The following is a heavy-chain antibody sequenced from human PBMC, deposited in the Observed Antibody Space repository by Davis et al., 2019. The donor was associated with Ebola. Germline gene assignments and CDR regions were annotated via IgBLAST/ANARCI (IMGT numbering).Heavy chain of an antibody. CDR3: ARGDYSDPGCLDY. J-gene: IGHJ4*02. D-gene: IGHD4-17*01. CDR2: ISGSGSTI. V-gene: IGHV3-48*04. CDR1: GFTFSSYS. Sequence: PGGSLRLSCAASGFTFSSYSMNWIRQAPGKGLEWVSYISGSGSTIYYADSVKGRFTISRDNAKNSLYLQVNSLRAEDTAVYYCARGDYSDPGCLDYWGQGTLVTVSS.